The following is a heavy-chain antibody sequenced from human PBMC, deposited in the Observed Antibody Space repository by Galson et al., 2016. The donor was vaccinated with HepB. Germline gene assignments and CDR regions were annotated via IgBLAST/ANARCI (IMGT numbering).Heavy chain of an antibody. V-gene: IGHV4-39*01. CDR2: MSYSGST. J-gene: IGHJ2*01. CDR1: GGSISISNYY. CDR3: ARRTYDTLTGYSDWYFDL. Sequence: SETLSLTCTVSGGSISISNYYWGWIRQPPGQGLEWIGSMSYSGSTYNNPSLKSRVTISVDTSKNQFSLKLRSVTAADTAVYFCARRTYDTLTGYSDWYFDLWGRGTLVTVSS. D-gene: IGHD3-9*01.